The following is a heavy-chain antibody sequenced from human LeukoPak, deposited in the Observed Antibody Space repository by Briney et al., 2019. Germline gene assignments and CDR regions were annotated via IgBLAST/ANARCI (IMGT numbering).Heavy chain of an antibody. CDR1: GGSIGSNNYY. Sequence: SETLSLTCTVSGGSIGSNNYYWGWIRQPPGKGLEWIGNIYYSGSTNYNPSLKSRVTISVDTSKNQFSLKLSSVTAADTAVYYCARDRYSSSWSPFDYWGQGTLVTVSS. V-gene: IGHV4-61*05. J-gene: IGHJ4*02. CDR3: ARDRYSSSWSPFDY. D-gene: IGHD6-13*01. CDR2: IYYSGST.